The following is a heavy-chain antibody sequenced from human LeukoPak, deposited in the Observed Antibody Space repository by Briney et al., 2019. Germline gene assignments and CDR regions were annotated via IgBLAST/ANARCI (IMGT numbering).Heavy chain of an antibody. CDR1: GGSISSSSYY. CDR3: ASFSSVGWFDP. V-gene: IGHV4-39*07. J-gene: IGHJ5*02. Sequence: SETLSLTCTVSGGSISSSSYYWGWIRQPPGKGLEWIGSIYYSGSTYYNSSLKSRVTISVDTSKNQFSLKLSSVTAADTAVYYCASFSSVGWFDPWGQGTLVTVSS. CDR2: IYYSGST. D-gene: IGHD6-6*01.